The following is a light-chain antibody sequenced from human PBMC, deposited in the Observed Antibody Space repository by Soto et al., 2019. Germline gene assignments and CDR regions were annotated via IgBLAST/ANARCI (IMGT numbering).Light chain of an antibody. CDR2: GAS. J-gene: IGKJ3*01. CDR3: QHHNDWPPAFT. Sequence: EILMTQSPATLSVSPGERATLSCRASQSLNRNLAWYQQKPGQAPRLIIYGASTRASGIPAKFSGSGSGTEFTHAISSLQSEDFALYYCQHHNDWPPAFTFGPGTKVDL. CDR1: QSLNRN. V-gene: IGKV3D-15*01.